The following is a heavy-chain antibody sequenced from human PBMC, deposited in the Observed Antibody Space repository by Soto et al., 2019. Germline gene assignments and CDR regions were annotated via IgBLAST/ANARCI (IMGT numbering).Heavy chain of an antibody. J-gene: IGHJ4*02. D-gene: IGHD4-17*01. V-gene: IGHV4-59*08. CDR2: IYYSGST. Sequence: SETLSLTCTVSGGSISSYCWSWIRQPPGKGLEWIGYIYYSGSTNYNPSLKSRVTISVDTSKNQFSLKLSSVTAADTAVYYCARHVGTTVTFDYWGQGTLVTVSS. CDR3: ARHVGTTVTFDY. CDR1: GGSISSYC.